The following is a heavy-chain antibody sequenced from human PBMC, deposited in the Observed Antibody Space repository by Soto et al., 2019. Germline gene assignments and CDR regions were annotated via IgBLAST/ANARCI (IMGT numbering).Heavy chain of an antibody. CDR2: ISYDGSIT. CDR1: GLTFTNYN. D-gene: IGHD3-10*01. Sequence: QVQLVESGGGVVQPGRSLRLSCAASGLTFTNYNMHWVRQAPGKGLEWVAVISYDGSITKYADSVMGRFTISRDNSKNTLFLQVNGLRVEDTAMYYCVSDNESRRGPTYGSAYWGQGILITVSS. CDR3: VSDNESRRGPTYGSAY. J-gene: IGHJ4*01. V-gene: IGHV3-30*04.